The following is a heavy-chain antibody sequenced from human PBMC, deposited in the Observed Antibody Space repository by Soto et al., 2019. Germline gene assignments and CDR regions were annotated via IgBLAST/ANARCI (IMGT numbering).Heavy chain of an antibody. V-gene: IGHV5-51*01. CDR3: ASQAVLAAFPYDFDT. D-gene: IGHD4-17*01. CDR1: YG. J-gene: IGHJ4*02. CDR2: IYPGDPDT. Sequence: YGVGWVRKKPGKGLEWMGIIYPGDPDTRYSPSFQGQVTISADKSINTAYLQWRSLKASDTAMYYCASQAVLAAFPYDFDTSAQGILVILSS.